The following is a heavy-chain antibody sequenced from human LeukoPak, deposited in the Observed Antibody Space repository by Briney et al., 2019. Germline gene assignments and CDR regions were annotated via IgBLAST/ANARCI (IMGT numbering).Heavy chain of an antibody. Sequence: SQTLSLTCAISGDSVSNNNAAWNWIRQSPSRGLEWLGRTFYRSKWYYDYAVSAKSRITINSDTSKNQFSLQLAYVTPEDTAVYYCAREGRRITGGTLSLDYWGQGILVTVSS. CDR2: TFYRSKWYY. J-gene: IGHJ4*02. CDR3: AREGRRITGGTLSLDY. D-gene: IGHD2-8*02. V-gene: IGHV6-1*01. CDR1: GDSVSNNNAA.